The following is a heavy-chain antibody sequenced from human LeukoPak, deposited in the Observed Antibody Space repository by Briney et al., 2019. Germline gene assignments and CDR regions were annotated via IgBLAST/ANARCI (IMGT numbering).Heavy chain of an antibody. V-gene: IGHV4-39*01. CDR1: VDSISRGSYS. J-gene: IGHJ5*02. D-gene: IGHD6-19*01. CDR3: ARPLASGWYSWFDP. Sequence: PSETLSLTCTVSVDSISRGSYSWGWIRQPPGKGLEWIGSIHYSGSTYYNPSLNSRVTISVDTPKNQFSLKLCSQCVPITGEYCGARPLASGWYSWFDPWGQGTLVTVSS. CDR2: IHYSGST.